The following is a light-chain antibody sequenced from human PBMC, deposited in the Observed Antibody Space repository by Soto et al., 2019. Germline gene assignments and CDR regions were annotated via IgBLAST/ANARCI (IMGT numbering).Light chain of an antibody. V-gene: IGLV2-14*01. J-gene: IGLJ1*01. CDR1: NSDVGSSTY. CDR3: CSYTRTATYV. Sequence: QSVLTQPASVSGSPGQSVSISCTGTNSDVGSSTYVTWYQQYPDKAPTLVIFDVNNRPSGISNRFSGSKSGNTASLTISGLQAEDEADYYCCSYTRTATYVFGTGTKVTVL. CDR2: DVN.